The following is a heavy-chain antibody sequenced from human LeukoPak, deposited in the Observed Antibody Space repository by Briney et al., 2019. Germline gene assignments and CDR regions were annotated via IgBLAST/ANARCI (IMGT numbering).Heavy chain of an antibody. CDR1: GGSISSYY. J-gene: IGHJ4*02. D-gene: IGHD3-10*01. V-gene: IGHV4-59*01. Sequence: SETLSLTCTVSGGSISSYYWSWIRQPPGKGLEWIGYIYYSGSTNYNPSLKSRVTISVDTSKNQFSLKLSSVTAADTAVYYCARRLVRGVIRYWGQGTLATVSS. CDR3: ARRLVRGVIRY. CDR2: IYYSGST.